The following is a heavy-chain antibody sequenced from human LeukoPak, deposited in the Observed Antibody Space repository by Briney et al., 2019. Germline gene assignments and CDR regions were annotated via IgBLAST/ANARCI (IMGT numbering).Heavy chain of an antibody. CDR3: ARYDARYGMDV. CDR1: GFTFSSYA. V-gene: IGHV3-30-3*01. J-gene: IGHJ6*02. Sequence: PGGSLRLSCAASGFTFSSYAMHWVRQAPGKGLEWVAVISYDGSNKYYADSVKGRFTISRDNSKNTLYLQMNSLGAEDTAVYYCARYDARYGMDVWGQGTTVTVSS. CDR2: ISYDGSNK. D-gene: IGHD1-1*01.